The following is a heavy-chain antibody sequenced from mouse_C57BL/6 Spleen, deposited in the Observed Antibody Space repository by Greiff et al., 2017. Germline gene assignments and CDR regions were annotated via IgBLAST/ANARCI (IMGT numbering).Heavy chain of an antibody. CDR1: GFTFSDYY. Sequence: DVQLVESEGGLVQPGGSMKLSCTASGFTFSDYYMAWVRQVPEKGLEWVATINYDGSSTYYLDSLKSRFIVSRDNAKNILYLQMSSLKSEDTATYYCAREGVYDNSWYYDVWGTGTTVTVAS. CDR2: INYDGSST. D-gene: IGHD2-1*01. CDR3: AREGVYDNSWYYDV. J-gene: IGHJ1*03. V-gene: IGHV5-16*01.